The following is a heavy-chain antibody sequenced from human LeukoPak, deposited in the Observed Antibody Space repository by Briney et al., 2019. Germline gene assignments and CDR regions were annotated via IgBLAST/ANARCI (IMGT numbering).Heavy chain of an antibody. CDR2: IYHSGST. D-gene: IGHD3-22*01. V-gene: IGHV4-31*03. CDR1: GGSIRSTNYY. CDR3: TRANYYDSTGYLPVVYPSDY. Sequence: PSGTLSLTCTVSGGSIRSTNYYWSWIRQDPATGLEWIGYIYHSGSTYYNPALKSRVTISLDTSKNQFSLKLRSVTAADTAVYYCTRANYYDSTGYLPVVYPSDYWGQGTLVTVSS. J-gene: IGHJ4*02.